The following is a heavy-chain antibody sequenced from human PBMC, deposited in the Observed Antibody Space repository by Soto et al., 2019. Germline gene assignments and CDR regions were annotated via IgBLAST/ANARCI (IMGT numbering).Heavy chain of an antibody. J-gene: IGHJ4*02. CDR2: IYYSGST. CDR1: GGSISSGDYY. V-gene: IGHV4-30-4*01. CDR3: ASDRSSSWYVIDY. Sequence: SETLSLTCTVSGGSISSGDYYWSWIRQPPGKGLEWIGYIYYSGSTYYNPSLKSRVTISVDTSKNQFSLKLSSVTAADTAVYYCASDRSSSWYVIDYSGQGTLVTVSS. D-gene: IGHD6-13*01.